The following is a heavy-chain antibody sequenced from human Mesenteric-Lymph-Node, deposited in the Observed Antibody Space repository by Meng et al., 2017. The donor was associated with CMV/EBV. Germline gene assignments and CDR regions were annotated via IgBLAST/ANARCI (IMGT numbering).Heavy chain of an antibody. J-gene: IGHJ4*02. CDR1: GYTFTGYY. D-gene: IGHD6-13*01. CDR3: ARSSSWSFDY. V-gene: IGHV1-2*02. Sequence: ASVKVSCKASGYTFTGYYMHWVRQAPGQGLEWMGWINPNSGGTNYAQKFQGRVTMTRDTSTTTVYMEVSSLRSEDTAVYYCARSSSWSFDYWGQGTLVTVSS. CDR2: INPNSGGT.